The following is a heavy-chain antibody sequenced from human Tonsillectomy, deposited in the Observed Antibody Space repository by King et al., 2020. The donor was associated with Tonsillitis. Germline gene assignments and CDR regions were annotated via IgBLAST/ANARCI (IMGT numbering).Heavy chain of an antibody. CDR3: ASGSDYYGSSGSYSNWFVP. J-gene: IGHJ5*02. Sequence: LQLQESGSGLVKPSQTLSLTCAVSGGSISSGGYSWSWIRQPPGKGLEWIGYTYHSGGTYYNPSLKSRVTISVDRSKNQFSMKLSSVTAADTAVYYCASGSDYYGSSGSYSNWFVPWGQGTLLTVSS. D-gene: IGHD3-22*01. CDR1: GGSISSGGYS. V-gene: IGHV4-30-2*01. CDR2: TYHSGGT.